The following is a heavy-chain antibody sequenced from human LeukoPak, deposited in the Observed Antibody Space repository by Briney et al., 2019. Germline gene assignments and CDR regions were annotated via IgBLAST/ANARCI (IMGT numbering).Heavy chain of an antibody. CDR3: ARGRSGYSYGFDY. V-gene: IGHV5-51*01. J-gene: IGHJ4*02. CDR1: GYNFTNYW. CDR2: IYPGDSDT. Sequence: GESLKISCKGSGYNFTNYWIVWVRQMPGKGLEYMGTIYPGDSDTRYSPSFQGQVTISADKSISTAYLQWSSLKASDTAMYYCARGRSGYSYGFDYWGQGTLVTVSS. D-gene: IGHD5-18*01.